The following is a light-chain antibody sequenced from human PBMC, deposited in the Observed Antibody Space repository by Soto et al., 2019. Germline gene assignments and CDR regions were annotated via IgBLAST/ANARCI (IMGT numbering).Light chain of an antibody. J-gene: IGKJ4*01. CDR3: QQYNDWLVLT. CDR2: GVS. Sequence: EIGMTQSPATLSVSPGDTATLSCMSSQAIRNNLAWYNQRPGQTPRLPIYGVSSRATGIPARFSGSGSGTDFTLTMSGLQSEDYGVYYCQQYNDWLVLTFGGGTKVETK. V-gene: IGKV3D-15*01. CDR1: QAIRNN.